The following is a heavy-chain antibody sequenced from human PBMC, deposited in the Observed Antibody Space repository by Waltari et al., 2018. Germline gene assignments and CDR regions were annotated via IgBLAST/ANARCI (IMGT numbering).Heavy chain of an antibody. V-gene: IGHV3-7*01. Sequence: EVQLVESGGGLVQPGGSLSLSCAASGFTFSRYWMSWVRQAPGKGLGLVANIKQYGSGKYYVDSVKGRFTISRDNAKNSLYLQMNSLRAEDTAVYYCARFSDSSSSLWGYWGQGTLVTVSS. CDR1: GFTFSRYW. D-gene: IGHD6-13*01. CDR3: ARFSDSSSSLWGY. CDR2: IKQYGSGK. J-gene: IGHJ4*02.